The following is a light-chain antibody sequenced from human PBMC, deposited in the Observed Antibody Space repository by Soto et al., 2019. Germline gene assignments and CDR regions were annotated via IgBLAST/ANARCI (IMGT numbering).Light chain of an antibody. V-gene: IGLV2-14*01. CDR3: NSYTSSSTVI. Sequence: QSALTQPASVSGSPGQSIIISCTGTSSDLGSYNYVSWYQQHPGKVPKLMIYEVSNRPSGVSNRFSGSKSGNTATLTISGLQAEDEADYYCNSYTSSSTVIFGGGIKLTVL. J-gene: IGLJ2*01. CDR1: SSDLGSYNY. CDR2: EVS.